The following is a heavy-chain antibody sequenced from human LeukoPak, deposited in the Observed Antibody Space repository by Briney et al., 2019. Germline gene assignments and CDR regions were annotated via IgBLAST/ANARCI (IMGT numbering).Heavy chain of an antibody. J-gene: IGHJ4*02. Sequence: GGSLRLSCAASGFTFSISWMTWVRQAPGKGLEWVALINQDGGAKSYVDSVKGRFTISRDNAKDSLYLQMNSLRAEDTAVYYCARDEGTSGYDLLDYWGQGTLVTVSS. CDR1: GFTFSISW. D-gene: IGHD5-12*01. CDR2: INQDGGAK. V-gene: IGHV3-7*01. CDR3: ARDEGTSGYDLLDY.